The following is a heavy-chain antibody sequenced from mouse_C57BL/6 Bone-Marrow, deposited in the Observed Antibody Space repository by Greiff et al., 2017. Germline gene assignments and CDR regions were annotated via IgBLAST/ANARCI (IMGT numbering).Heavy chain of an antibody. J-gene: IGHJ1*03. CDR1: GYTFTSYW. CDR2: IHPNSGST. Sequence: QVHVKQPGAELVKPGASVKLSCKASGYTFTSYWMHWVKQRPGQGLEWIGMIHPNSGSTNYNEKFKSKATLTVDKSSSTAYMQLSSLTSEDSAVYYCARSHYGSSYWYFDVWGTGTTVTVSS. V-gene: IGHV1-64*01. CDR3: ARSHYGSSYWYFDV. D-gene: IGHD1-1*01.